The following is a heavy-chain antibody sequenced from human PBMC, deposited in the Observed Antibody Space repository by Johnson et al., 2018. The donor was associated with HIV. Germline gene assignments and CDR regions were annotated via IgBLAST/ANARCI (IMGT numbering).Heavy chain of an antibody. D-gene: IGHD3-22*01. CDR3: AKVRRAYYEDAFDI. CDR1: GFTFSSYW. J-gene: IGHJ3*02. CDR2: INQDGSNK. Sequence: VHLVESGGGLVQPGGSLRLSCAASGFTFSSYWMSWVRQAPGKGLEWVANINQDGSNKNYGDSVKGRFTISRDNSKNTLYLQMNSLRAEDTAVYYCAKVRRAYYEDAFDIWGQGTMVTVSS. V-gene: IGHV3-7*02.